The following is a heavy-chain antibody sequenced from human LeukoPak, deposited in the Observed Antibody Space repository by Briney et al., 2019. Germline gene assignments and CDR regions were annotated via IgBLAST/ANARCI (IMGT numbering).Heavy chain of an antibody. CDR2: ISPYNGNT. V-gene: IGHV1-18*01. Sequence: ASVKVSCKASGYTFSSYGISWVRQAPGQGLEWMGWISPYNGNTNYAQKFQGRVTITADESTSTAYMELSSLRSEDTAVYYCAREGIAAAGTWFDPWGQGTLVTVSS. CDR1: GYTFSSYG. J-gene: IGHJ5*02. CDR3: AREGIAAAGTWFDP. D-gene: IGHD6-13*01.